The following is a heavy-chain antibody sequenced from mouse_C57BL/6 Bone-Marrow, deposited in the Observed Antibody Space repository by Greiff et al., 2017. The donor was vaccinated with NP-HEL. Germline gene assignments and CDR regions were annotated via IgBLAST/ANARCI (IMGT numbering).Heavy chain of an antibody. J-gene: IGHJ1*03. CDR2: INPSTGGT. V-gene: IGHV1-42*01. D-gene: IGHD2-4*01. CDR3: ARDNYDYDGGTGYFDV. CDR1: GYSFTGYY. Sequence: EVQLKQSGPELVKPGASVKISCKASGYSFTGYYMNWVKQSPEKSLEWIGEINPSTGGTTYNQKFKAKATLTVDKSSSTAYMQLKSLTSEDSAVYYCARDNYDYDGGTGYFDVWGTGTTVTVSS.